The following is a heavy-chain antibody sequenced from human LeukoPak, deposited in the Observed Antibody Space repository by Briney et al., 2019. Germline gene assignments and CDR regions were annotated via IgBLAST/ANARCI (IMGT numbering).Heavy chain of an antibody. Sequence: GESLKISCKGSGYSFTSYWIGWVRKMPGKGLGWMGIIYHGESDTRYSPSFQGQVTISADKSISTAYLQWSSLKASDTAMYYCARSINWGSSCPPSIYYGMYFWCQGTTVTVSS. J-gene: IGHJ6*02. V-gene: IGHV5-51*01. CDR3: ARSINWGSSCPPSIYYGMYF. CDR1: GYSFTSYW. D-gene: IGHD6-13*01. CDR2: IYHGESDT.